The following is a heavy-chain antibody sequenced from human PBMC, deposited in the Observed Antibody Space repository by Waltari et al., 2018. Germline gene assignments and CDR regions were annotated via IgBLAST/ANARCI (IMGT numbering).Heavy chain of an antibody. D-gene: IGHD2-15*01. CDR3: ARDYCMGDGCSLDC. J-gene: IGHJ4*02. Sequence: QVQLVQSGNEVMKPGASVKVSCKASGYTFTSHSITWVRQAPGQGTEWLGWLNRNNGNTKFAQKFQGRVSRTTDTSTSTAYMDLRSLTSDDTAVYYCARDYCMGDGCSLDCWGQGTLVTVSS. V-gene: IGHV1-18*04. CDR1: GYTFTSHS. CDR2: LNRNNGNT.